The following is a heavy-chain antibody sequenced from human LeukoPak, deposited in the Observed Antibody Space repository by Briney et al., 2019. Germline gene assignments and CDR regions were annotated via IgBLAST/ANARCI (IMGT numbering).Heavy chain of an antibody. CDR1: GYTFTSYG. CDR3: ARGLDIVVVPAAPPGY. V-gene: IGHV1-2*02. CDR2: INPNSGGT. J-gene: IGHJ4*02. Sequence: ASVKVSCKASGYTFTSYGISWVRQAPGQGLEWMGWINPNSGGTNYAQKFQGRVTMTRDTSISTAYMELSGLRSDDTAVYYCARGLDIVVVPAAPPGYWGQGTLVTVSS. D-gene: IGHD2-2*03.